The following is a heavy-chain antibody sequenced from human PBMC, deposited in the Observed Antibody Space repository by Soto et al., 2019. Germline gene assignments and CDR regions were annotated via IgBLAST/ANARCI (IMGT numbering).Heavy chain of an antibody. V-gene: IGHV1-3*01. CDR2: INAGNGNT. J-gene: IGHJ4*02. CDR1: GYTFTSYA. D-gene: IGHD3-22*01. Sequence: ASVKVSCKASGYTFTSYAMHWVRQAPGQRLEWMGWINAGNGNTKYSQKFQGRVTITRDTSASTAYMELSSLRSEDTAVYYCARSQYYYDSSGYYLFDYWGQGTLVTVSS. CDR3: ARSQYYYDSSGYYLFDY.